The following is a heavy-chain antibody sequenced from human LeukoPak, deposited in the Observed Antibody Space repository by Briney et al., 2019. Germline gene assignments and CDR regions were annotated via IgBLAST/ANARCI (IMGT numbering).Heavy chain of an antibody. J-gene: IGHJ4*02. Sequence: SETLSLTCAVYGGSFSGYYWSWIRQPPGKGLEWIGEIDHSGSTNYNPSLKSRVTISVDTSKNQFSLKLSSVTAADTAVYYCARWSGSVDYWGQGTLVTVS. CDR1: GGSFSGYY. V-gene: IGHV4-34*01. CDR2: IDHSGST. D-gene: IGHD3-10*01. CDR3: ARWSGSVDY.